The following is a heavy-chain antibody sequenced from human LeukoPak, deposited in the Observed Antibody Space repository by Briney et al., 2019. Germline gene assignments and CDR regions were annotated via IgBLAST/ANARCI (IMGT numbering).Heavy chain of an antibody. Sequence: ASVKVSCKASGYTFTSYDINWVRQATGQGLEWMGWMNPNSGNTGYAQKFQGGVTMTRNTSISTAYMELSSLRSEDTAVYYCARGLSGGWYRNWFDPWGQGTLVTVSS. J-gene: IGHJ5*02. V-gene: IGHV1-8*01. CDR2: MNPNSGNT. D-gene: IGHD6-19*01. CDR3: ARGLSGGWYRNWFDP. CDR1: GYTFTSYD.